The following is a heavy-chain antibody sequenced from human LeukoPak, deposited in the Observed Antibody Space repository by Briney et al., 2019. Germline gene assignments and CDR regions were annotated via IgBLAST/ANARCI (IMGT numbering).Heavy chain of an antibody. J-gene: IGHJ3*02. CDR1: GYRFTSYW. CDR3: ARVDTAMADAFDI. CDR2: IHPGDSDT. D-gene: IGHD5-18*01. Sequence: GESLKISCKGSGYRFTSYWIGWVRQMPGKGLEWLGIIHPGDSDTRYSPSFQGQVTISADKSISTAYLQGSSLKASDTAMYYCARVDTAMADAFDIWGQGTMVTVSS. V-gene: IGHV5-51*01.